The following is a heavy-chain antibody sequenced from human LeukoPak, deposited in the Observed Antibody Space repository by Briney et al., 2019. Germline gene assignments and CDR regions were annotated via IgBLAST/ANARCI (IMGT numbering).Heavy chain of an antibody. CDR2: IYSDGRI. CDR1: GFTVSSNY. Sequence: GGSLRLSCGASGFTVSSNYMSWVRQAPGKGLEWVSVIYSDGRIHYADSVKGRFTISRDDSKNTLYLQMNSLGAEDTAVYYCARESGYSYGLAGFFDYWGQGTLVTVSS. CDR3: ARESGYSYGLAGFFDY. D-gene: IGHD5-18*01. J-gene: IGHJ4*02. V-gene: IGHV3-53*01.